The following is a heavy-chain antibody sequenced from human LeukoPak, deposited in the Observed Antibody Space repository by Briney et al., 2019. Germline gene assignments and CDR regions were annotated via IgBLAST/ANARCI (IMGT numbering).Heavy chain of an antibody. J-gene: IGHJ3*02. CDR2: ISGIGGNT. D-gene: IGHD3-22*01. CDR3: AKGSMIVVVTNAFDI. Sequence: GGSLRLSCAASGFTFSSYWMSWVRQAPGKGLEWVSGISGIGGNTYYADSVKGRFTISRDNSKNTLYLQMNSLRAEDTALYYCAKGSMIVVVTNAFDIWGQGTMVTVSS. V-gene: IGHV3-23*01. CDR1: GFTFSSYW.